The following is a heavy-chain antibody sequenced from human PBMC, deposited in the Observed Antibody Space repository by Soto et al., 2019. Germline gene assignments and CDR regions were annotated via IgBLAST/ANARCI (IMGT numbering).Heavy chain of an antibody. CDR3: AKAPRSFDWLSPTSYYFDY. V-gene: IGHV3-23*01. CDR2: ISGSGGST. D-gene: IGHD3-9*01. J-gene: IGHJ4*02. Sequence: GGSLRLSCAASGFTFSSYAMSWVRQAPGKGLEWVSAISGSGGSTYYADSVKGRFTISRDNSKNTLYLQMNSLRAEDTAVYYCAKAPRSFDWLSPTSYYFDYWGQGTLVTVSS. CDR1: GFTFSSYA.